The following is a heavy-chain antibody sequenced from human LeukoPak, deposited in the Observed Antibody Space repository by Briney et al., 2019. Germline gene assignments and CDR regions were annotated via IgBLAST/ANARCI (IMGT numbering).Heavy chain of an antibody. CDR2: ISYDGSNK. D-gene: IGHD1-7*01. Sequence: PGGSLRLSCAASGFTFSSYAMHWVRQAPGKGLEWVAVISYDGSNKYYADSVKGRSTISRDNSKNTLYLQMNSLRAEDTAVYYCARDLPRTNNYFDYWGQGTLVTVSS. J-gene: IGHJ4*02. CDR3: ARDLPRTNNYFDY. CDR1: GFTFSSYA. V-gene: IGHV3-30*01.